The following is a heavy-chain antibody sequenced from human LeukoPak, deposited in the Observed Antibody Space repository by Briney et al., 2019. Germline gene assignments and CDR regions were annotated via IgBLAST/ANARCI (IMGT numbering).Heavy chain of an antibody. CDR2: MSYDESKK. V-gene: IGHV3-30*18. Sequence: AGRSLRLSCAASGFTFSDYAMHWVRQAPGKGLEWVAVMSYDESKKFYAESVQGRFTISRDNPKNTLHLQMDSLRAEDTAVYYCAKVGSGSYGAYYYYGMDVWGQGTTVTVSS. J-gene: IGHJ6*02. CDR3: AKVGSGSYGAYYYYGMDV. D-gene: IGHD3-10*01. CDR1: GFTFSDYA.